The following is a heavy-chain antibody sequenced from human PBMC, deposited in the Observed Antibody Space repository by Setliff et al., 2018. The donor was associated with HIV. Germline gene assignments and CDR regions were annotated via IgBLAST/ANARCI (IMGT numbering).Heavy chain of an antibody. CDR1: GYTFTDYA. CDR3: ARSPMRTGYYYYSMDV. Sequence: ASVKVSCKASGYTFTDYALHWVRQAPRQRLEWMGWIKAGNGNTKYSQKFPGRVTITRDTSATTAYMELSSLRSEDMAVYYCARSPMRTGYYYYSMDVWGKETTVTVSS. J-gene: IGHJ6*03. V-gene: IGHV1-3*03. D-gene: IGHD3-22*01. CDR2: IKAGNGNT.